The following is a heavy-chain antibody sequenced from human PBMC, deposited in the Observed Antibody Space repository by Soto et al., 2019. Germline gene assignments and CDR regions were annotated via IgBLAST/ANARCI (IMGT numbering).Heavy chain of an antibody. V-gene: IGHV3-30-3*01. CDR2: ISYDGSNK. CDR1: GFTFISYA. J-gene: IGHJ4*02. CDR3: ARGLGYFDY. Sequence: GGSLRLSCAASGFTFISYAMHWVRQAPGKGLEWVAVISYDGSNKYYADSVKGRFTISRDNSKNTLYLQMNSLRAEDTAVYYCARGLGYFDYWGQGTLVTVSS.